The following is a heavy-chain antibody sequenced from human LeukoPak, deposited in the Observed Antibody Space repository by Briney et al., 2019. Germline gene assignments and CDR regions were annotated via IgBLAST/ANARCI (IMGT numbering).Heavy chain of an antibody. V-gene: IGHV3-74*01. CDR1: GLTFSSYW. CDR2: IKSDGKT. Sequence: GGSLRLSCAASGLTFSSYWMHWVRQAPGKGLVWVSRIKSDGKTNYADSVKGRFTISRDNAKNTVSLQMNSLRAEDTGVYYCARAPSEIGGYYPEYFRHWGQGTLVTVSS. J-gene: IGHJ1*01. D-gene: IGHD3-22*01. CDR3: ARAPSEIGGYYPEYFRH.